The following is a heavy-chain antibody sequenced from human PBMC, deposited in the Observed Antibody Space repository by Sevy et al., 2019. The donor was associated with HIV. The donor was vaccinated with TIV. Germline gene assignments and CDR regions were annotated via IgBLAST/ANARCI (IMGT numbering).Heavy chain of an antibody. J-gene: IGHJ6*02. D-gene: IGHD3-3*01. CDR3: AKDHYDYRTGYYGYYGMDV. CDR1: GFRFSDYG. V-gene: IGHV3-30*02. Sequence: GGSLRLSCAASGFRFSDYGMHWVRQAPGKGLEWVSLIRFDGSMKYIADSVKGRFTISRENIKDTLYLQMNSLRPDDTAVYYCAKDHYDYRTGYYGYYGMDVWGQGTTVTVSS. CDR2: IRFDGSMK.